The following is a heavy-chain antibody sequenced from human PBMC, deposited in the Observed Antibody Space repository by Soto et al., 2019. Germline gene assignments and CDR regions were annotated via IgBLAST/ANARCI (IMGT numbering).Heavy chain of an antibody. V-gene: IGHV3-33*01. Sequence: GESLKISCAASGFTFSSYGMHWVRQAPGKGLEWVAVIWYDGSNKYYADSVKGRFTISRDNSKNTLYLQMNSLRAEDTAVYYCARDLYDSSGYTVDYWGQGTLVTVSS. CDR3: ARDLYDSSGYTVDY. D-gene: IGHD3-22*01. CDR2: IWYDGSNK. CDR1: GFTFSSYG. J-gene: IGHJ4*02.